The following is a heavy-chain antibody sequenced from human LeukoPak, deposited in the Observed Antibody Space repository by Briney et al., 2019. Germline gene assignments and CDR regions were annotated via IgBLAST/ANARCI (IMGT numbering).Heavy chain of an antibody. Sequence: ASVKVSCKASGYTFTSYYMHWVRQAPGQGLEWMGIINPSGADTSHAPKFQGRVTMTWDTSTSTAYMELNSLRSVDTAVYYCAVGATDYWGQGTLVTVSS. CDR2: INPSGADT. D-gene: IGHD1-26*01. J-gene: IGHJ4*02. CDR3: AVGATDY. V-gene: IGHV1-46*03. CDR1: GYTFTSYY.